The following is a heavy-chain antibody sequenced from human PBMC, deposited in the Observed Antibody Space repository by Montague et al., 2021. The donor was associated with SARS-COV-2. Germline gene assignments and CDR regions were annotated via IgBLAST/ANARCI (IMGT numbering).Heavy chain of an antibody. J-gene: IGHJ3*02. D-gene: IGHD3-22*01. CDR3: ARHGRASVIVNTPRGAFDI. CDR1: GVSISSYY. CDR2: IYFSGST. Sequence: SETLSLTCTVSGVSISSYYSSWIRHPPGKGLEWIGCIYFSGSTNYNPPLKSRITISVATSKNQFALKLSSVTAADTAVYYCARHGRASVIVNTPRGAFDIWGQGTMVTVSS. V-gene: IGHV4-59*08.